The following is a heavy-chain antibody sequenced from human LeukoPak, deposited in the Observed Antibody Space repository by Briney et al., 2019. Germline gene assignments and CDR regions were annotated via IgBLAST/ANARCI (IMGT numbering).Heavy chain of an antibody. CDR2: IYHSGST. J-gene: IGHJ6*03. D-gene: IGHD6-6*01. Sequence: SETLSLTCTVSGYSISSGYYWGWIRQPPGKGLEWIGSIYHSGSTYYNPSLKSRVTISVDTSKNQFSLKLSSVTAADTAVYYCASIRAARTTRLVYYYYMDVWGKGTTVTVSS. CDR3: ASIRAARTTRLVYYYYMDV. V-gene: IGHV4-38-2*02. CDR1: GYSISSGYY.